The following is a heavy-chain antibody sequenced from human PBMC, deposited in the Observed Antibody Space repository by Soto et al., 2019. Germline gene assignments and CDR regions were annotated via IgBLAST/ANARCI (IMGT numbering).Heavy chain of an antibody. CDR2: IIPIFGTA. CDR3: ARNRIYCGGDCYTFDY. J-gene: IGHJ4*02. CDR1: GGTFSSYA. V-gene: IGHV1-69*06. D-gene: IGHD2-21*02. Sequence: GASVKVSCKASGGTFSSYAISWVRQAPGQGLEWMGGIIPIFGTANYAQKFQGRVPITADKSTSTAYMELSSLRSEDTAVYYCARNRIYCGGDCYTFDYWGQGTLVTVSS.